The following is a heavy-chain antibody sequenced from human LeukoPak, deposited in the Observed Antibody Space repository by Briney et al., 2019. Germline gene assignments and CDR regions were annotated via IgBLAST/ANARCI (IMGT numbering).Heavy chain of an antibody. J-gene: IGHJ5*02. CDR2: IIPIFGTA. V-gene: IGHV1-69*05. CDR1: GGTFSSYA. Sequence: ASVKVSCKASGGTFSSYAISWVRQAPGQGLEWMGGIIPIFGTANYAQKFQGRVTITTDESTSTAYMELSSLRSEDTAVYYCARARTNVVVTATNNWFDPWGQGTLVTVSP. D-gene: IGHD2-21*02. CDR3: ARARTNVVVTATNNWFDP.